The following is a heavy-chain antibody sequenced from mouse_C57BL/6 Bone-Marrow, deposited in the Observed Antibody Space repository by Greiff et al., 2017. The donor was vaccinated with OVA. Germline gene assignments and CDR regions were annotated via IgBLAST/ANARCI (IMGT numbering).Heavy chain of an antibody. V-gene: IGHV14-1*01. CDR3: TARGSCEYFDF. J-gene: IGHJ1*03. CDR1: GFNIKDYY. CDR2: IDPEDGDT. Sequence: EVQLQQSGAELVRPGASVKLSCTASGFNIKDYYMHWVKQRPEQGLEWIGSIDPEDGDTEYAPKFQGKATMTADTSSSTAYLQLSCLASEDTSVEYCTARGSCEYFDFWGTGTTVTVSS. D-gene: IGHD1-1*02.